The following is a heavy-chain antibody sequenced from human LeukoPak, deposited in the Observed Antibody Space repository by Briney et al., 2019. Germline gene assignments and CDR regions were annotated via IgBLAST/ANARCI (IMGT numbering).Heavy chain of an antibody. D-gene: IGHD2-2*01. Sequence: KSSETLSLTSAVYGGSFSGYYWSWICQPPGKGLEWIGEINHSGSTNYNPSLKSRVTISVDTSKNQFSLKLSSVTAADTAVYYCARRRYCRSTSCLYGGWFDPWGQGTLVTVSS. CDR2: INHSGST. CDR1: GGSFSGYY. J-gene: IGHJ5*02. CDR3: ARRRYCRSTSCLYGGWFDP. V-gene: IGHV4-34*01.